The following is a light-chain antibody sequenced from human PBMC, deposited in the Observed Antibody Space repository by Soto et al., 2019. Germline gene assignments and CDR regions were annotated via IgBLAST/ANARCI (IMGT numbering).Light chain of an antibody. Sequence: ELVVTQSPTTLSLSPGERATLSCRTSQSVSSYLAWYQQKPGQAPRLLIYDASNRATGIPARFSGSGSGTDFTLTISSLEPEDFAVYYCQQRSDWLTFGGGTKVDIK. CDR2: DAS. CDR1: QSVSSY. V-gene: IGKV3-11*01. J-gene: IGKJ4*01. CDR3: QQRSDWLT.